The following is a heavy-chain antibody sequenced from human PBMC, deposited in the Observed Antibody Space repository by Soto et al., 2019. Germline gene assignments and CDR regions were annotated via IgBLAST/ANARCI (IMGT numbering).Heavy chain of an antibody. CDR3: ARLGGRYSSSWYLDY. CDR1: GFTFSSYA. V-gene: IGHV3-30-3*01. CDR2: ISYDGSNK. J-gene: IGHJ4*02. Sequence: GSLRLSCAASGFTFSSYAMHWVRQAPGKGLEWVAVISYDGSNKYYADSVKGRFTISRDNSKNTLYLQMNSLRAEDTAVYYCARLGGRYSSSWYLDYWGQGTLVTVSS. D-gene: IGHD6-13*01.